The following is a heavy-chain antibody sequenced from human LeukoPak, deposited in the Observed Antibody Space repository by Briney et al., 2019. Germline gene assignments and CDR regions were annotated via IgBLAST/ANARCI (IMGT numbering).Heavy chain of an antibody. Sequence: SEILSLTCAVYGESFSGYYWSWMRQPPGKGLEWIGEINHSGSTNYNPSLKSRVTISVDTSKNQFSLKLSSVTAADTAVYYCARGRNWNRYFDYWGQGTLVTVSS. CDR2: INHSGST. D-gene: IGHD1-20*01. V-gene: IGHV4-34*01. J-gene: IGHJ4*02. CDR3: ARGRNWNRYFDY. CDR1: GESFSGYY.